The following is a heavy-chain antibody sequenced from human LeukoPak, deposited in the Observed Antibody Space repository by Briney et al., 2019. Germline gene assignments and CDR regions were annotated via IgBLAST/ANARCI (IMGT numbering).Heavy chain of an antibody. CDR2: INSDGSST. Sequence: GGSLRLSCAASGFTFSNYAMSWVRQAPGKGLEWVSRINSDGSSTSYADSVKGRFTISRDNAKNTLYLQMNSLRAEDTAVYYCAREGYSGYDGFDYWGQGTLVTVSS. CDR1: GFTFSNYA. CDR3: AREGYSGYDGFDY. D-gene: IGHD5-12*01. J-gene: IGHJ4*02. V-gene: IGHV3-74*01.